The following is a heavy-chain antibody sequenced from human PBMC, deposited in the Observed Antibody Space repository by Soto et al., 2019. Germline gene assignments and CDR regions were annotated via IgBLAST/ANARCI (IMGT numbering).Heavy chain of an antibody. D-gene: IGHD6-13*01. CDR1: GFTVSSKY. V-gene: IGHV3-53*01. CDR3: ARVVRQGSSRPRYFDY. CDR2: IYSGGST. Sequence: EVQLVESGGGLIQPGGSLRLSCAASGFTVSSKYMSWVRQAPGKGLEWVSVIYSGGSTYYADSVKGRFTISRDNSKNTLYLQMNSLRAEDTAVYYCARVVRQGSSRPRYFDYWGQGTLVTVSS. J-gene: IGHJ4*02.